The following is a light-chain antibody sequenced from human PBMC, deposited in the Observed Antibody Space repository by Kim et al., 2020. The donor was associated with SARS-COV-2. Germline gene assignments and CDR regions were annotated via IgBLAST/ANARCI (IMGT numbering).Light chain of an antibody. J-gene: IGKJ4*01. CDR1: QSFSSY. CDR3: QQRSNWPT. V-gene: IGKV3-11*01. Sequence: SLSPGERATLSCRASQSFSSYLAWYQQKPGQAPRLLIYDASNRATGIPARFSGSGSGTDFTLTISSLDPEDFAVYYCQQRSNWPTFGGGTKVDIK. CDR2: DAS.